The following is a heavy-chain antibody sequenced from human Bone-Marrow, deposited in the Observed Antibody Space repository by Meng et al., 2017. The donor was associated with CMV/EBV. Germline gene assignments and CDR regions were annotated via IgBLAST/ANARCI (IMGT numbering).Heavy chain of an antibody. CDR3: ARGVSGYYYNWFDP. CDR1: GGSFSGYY. Sequence: SETLSLTCAVYGGSFSGYYWSWNRQPPGKGLEWIGEINHSGSNNYNPSLKSRVTISVDTSKNQFSLKLSSVTAADTAVYYCARGVSGYYYNWFDPWGQGTLVTVSS. J-gene: IGHJ5*02. CDR2: INHSGSN. D-gene: IGHD3-22*01. V-gene: IGHV4-34*01.